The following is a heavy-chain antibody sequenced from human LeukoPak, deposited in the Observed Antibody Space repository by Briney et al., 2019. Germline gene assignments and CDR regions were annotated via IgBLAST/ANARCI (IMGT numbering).Heavy chain of an antibody. V-gene: IGHV3-53*01. CDR1: GFTLSSNY. Sequence: GGSPRLSCAASGFTLSSNYMSWVRQAPGKGLEGVSVIYSGGSTYYADSVKGRFTISRDNSKNTLYLQMNSLRAEDTAVYYCAREDYYGSGSLDYWGQGTLVTVSS. D-gene: IGHD3-10*01. CDR3: AREDYYGSGSLDY. J-gene: IGHJ4*02. CDR2: IYSGGST.